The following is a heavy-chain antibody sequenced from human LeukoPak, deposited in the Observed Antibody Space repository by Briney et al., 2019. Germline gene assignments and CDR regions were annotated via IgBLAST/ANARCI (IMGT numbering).Heavy chain of an antibody. J-gene: IGHJ4*02. V-gene: IGHV3-30-3*01. D-gene: IGHD3-10*01. CDR2: ISYDGSNK. Sequence: PGRSLRLSCAASGFTFSSYAMHWVRQAPGKGLEWVAVISYDGSNKYYSDSMKGRFTISRDNSKNTLYLQMNSLRAEDTAVYYCARDMGPDYYGSGNLDYWGQGTLVIVPS. CDR1: GFTFSSYA. CDR3: ARDMGPDYYGSGNLDY.